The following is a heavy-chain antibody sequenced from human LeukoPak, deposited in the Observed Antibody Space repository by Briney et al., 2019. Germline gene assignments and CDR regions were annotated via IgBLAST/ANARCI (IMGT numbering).Heavy chain of an antibody. D-gene: IGHD3-22*01. Sequence: PGGSLRLSCAASGFTVSSNYMNWVRQAPGKGLEWVSIIYSGGNTYYADSVKGRFTISRDSSKNTLYLQMNTLRAEDTAVYYCARNYYDSSGYYYSLDYWGQGTLVTVSS. J-gene: IGHJ4*02. V-gene: IGHV3-53*01. CDR1: GFTVSSNY. CDR2: IYSGGNT. CDR3: ARNYYDSSGYYYSLDY.